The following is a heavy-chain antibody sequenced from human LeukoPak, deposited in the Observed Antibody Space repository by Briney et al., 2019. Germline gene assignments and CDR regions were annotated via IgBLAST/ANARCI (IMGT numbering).Heavy chain of an antibody. CDR3: ARGRPSSSSGAFDI. CDR2: IIPIFGTA. CDR1: GGTFSSYA. Sequence: SVKVSCKASGGTFSSYAISWVRQAPGQGLEWMGGIIPIFGTANYAQEFQGRVTITTDESTSTAYMELSSLRSEDTAVYYCARGRPSSSSGAFDIWGQGTMATVSS. J-gene: IGHJ3*02. V-gene: IGHV1-69*05. D-gene: IGHD6-6*01.